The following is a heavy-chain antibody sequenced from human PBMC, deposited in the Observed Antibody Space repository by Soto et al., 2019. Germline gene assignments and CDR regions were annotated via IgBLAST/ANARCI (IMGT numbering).Heavy chain of an antibody. CDR2: IYHSGFT. CDR3: ASGRDWFGP. CDR1: GGSITSAGWV. J-gene: IGHJ5*02. V-gene: IGHV4-30-2*01. Sequence: PSETRSLTCAVSGGSITSAGWVWSWIRQPPGRGLEWIGYIYHSGFTDYNPSLSSRVTISLDMSNNQISLKLISVTAADTAVYYCASGRDWFGPSGHGTLVT.